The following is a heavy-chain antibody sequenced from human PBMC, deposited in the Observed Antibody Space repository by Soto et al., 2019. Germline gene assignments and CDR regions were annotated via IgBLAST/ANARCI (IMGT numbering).Heavy chain of an antibody. Sequence: HPGGSLRMSCAASGFTFGDYARSWCRQAPGKELEWVGFIRSKAYGGTTEYAASVKGRFTISRDDSKSIAYLQMISLKTEDTAVYYCTRVKLRYSSGWHRSVVSVRYYYYGMDVWGQGTTVTVSS. CDR3: TRVKLRYSSGWHRSVVSVRYYYYGMDV. CDR2: IRSKAYGGTT. CDR1: GFTFGDYA. J-gene: IGHJ6*02. D-gene: IGHD6-19*01. V-gene: IGHV3-49*03.